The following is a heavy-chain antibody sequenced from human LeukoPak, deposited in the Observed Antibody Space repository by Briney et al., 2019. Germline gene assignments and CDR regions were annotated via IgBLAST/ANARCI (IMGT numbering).Heavy chain of an antibody. V-gene: IGHV4-59*01. CDR1: GGSISSYY. D-gene: IGHD3-10*01. CDR3: AKNSPTHYYGSGSYYPCLAPFDH. CDR2: IYYSGST. J-gene: IGHJ4*02. Sequence: SETLSLTCTVSGGSISSYYWSWIRQPPGKGLEWIGYIYYSGSTNYNPSLKSRVTISVDTSKNQFSLKLSSVTAADTAVYYCAKNSPTHYYGSGSYYPCLAPFDHWGQGTLVTVSS.